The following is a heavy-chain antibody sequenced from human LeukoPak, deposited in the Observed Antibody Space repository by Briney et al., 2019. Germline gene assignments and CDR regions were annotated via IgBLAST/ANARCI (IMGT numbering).Heavy chain of an antibody. CDR3: ARLNTAMGAIDY. V-gene: IGHV3-21*01. J-gene: IGHJ4*02. D-gene: IGHD5-18*01. CDR2: ISSSSSYI. Sequence: GGSLRLSCAASGFTFSSYSMNWVRQAPGKGLEWVSSISSSSSYIYYADSVKGRFTISRDNAKNSLYLQMNSLRAEDTAVYYCARLNTAMGAIDYWGQGTLVTVSS. CDR1: GFTFSSYS.